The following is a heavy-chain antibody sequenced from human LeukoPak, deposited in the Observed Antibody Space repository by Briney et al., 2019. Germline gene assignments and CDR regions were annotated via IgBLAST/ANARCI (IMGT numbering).Heavy chain of an antibody. CDR3: ASENPYYYDSSGYYSHYYFDY. D-gene: IGHD3-22*01. Sequence: GASVKVSCKASGGTFSSYAISWVRQAPGQGLEWMGRIIPIFGTANYAQKFQGRVTITTDESTSTAYMELSSLRSEDTAVYYCASENPYYYDSSGYYSHYYFDYWGQGTLVTVSS. V-gene: IGHV1-69*05. J-gene: IGHJ4*02. CDR1: GGTFSSYA. CDR2: IIPIFGTA.